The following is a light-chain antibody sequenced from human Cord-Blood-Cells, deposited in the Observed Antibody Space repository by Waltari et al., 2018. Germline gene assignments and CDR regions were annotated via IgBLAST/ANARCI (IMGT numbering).Light chain of an antibody. Sequence: QSALTQPASVSGSPGQSITISCTGTSSDVWSYNLVSWYQQHPGKAPKLMIYEGSERPSGVSNRFSGSKSGNTASLTISWLHAEDEADYYCCSYAGSSTHVVFGGGTKLTIL. CDR1: SSDVWSYNL. J-gene: IGLJ2*01. CDR3: CSYAGSSTHVV. V-gene: IGLV2-23*01. CDR2: EGS.